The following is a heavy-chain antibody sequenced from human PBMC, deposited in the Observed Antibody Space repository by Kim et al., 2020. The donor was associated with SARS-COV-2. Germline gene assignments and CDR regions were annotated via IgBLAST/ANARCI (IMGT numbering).Heavy chain of an antibody. CDR2: FDPEDGET. CDR3: ATAPSAYYDSSGGVYYYYYGMDV. CDR1: GYTLTELS. D-gene: IGHD3-22*01. V-gene: IGHV1-24*01. Sequence: ASVKVSCKVSGYTLTELSMHWVRQAPGKGLEWMGGFDPEDGETIYAQKFQGRVTMTEDTSTDTAYMELSSLRSEDTAVYYCATAPSAYYDSSGGVYYYYYGMDVWGQGTTVTVSS. J-gene: IGHJ6*02.